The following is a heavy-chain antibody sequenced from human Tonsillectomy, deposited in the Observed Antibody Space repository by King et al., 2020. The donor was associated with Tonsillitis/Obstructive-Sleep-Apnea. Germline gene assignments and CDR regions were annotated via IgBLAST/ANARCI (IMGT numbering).Heavy chain of an antibody. J-gene: IGHJ2*01. CDR3: ASRTMTTPYWYFDL. V-gene: IGHV4-31*03. CDR2: IYYSGDT. CDR1: GGSFGSGGYY. Sequence: VQLQESGPGLVKPSQTLSLTCTVSGGSFGSGGYYWSWIRQRPGKGLEWVAYIYYSGDTYYNPSLKSRVSMSVDTSKNQFSLNLTSVTAADTAVYYCASRTMTTPYWYFDLWGRGTLVTVSS. D-gene: IGHD4-17*01.